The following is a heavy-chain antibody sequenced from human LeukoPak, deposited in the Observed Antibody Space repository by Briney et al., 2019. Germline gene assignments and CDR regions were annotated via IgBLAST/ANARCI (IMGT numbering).Heavy chain of an antibody. D-gene: IGHD5/OR15-5a*01. CDR2: IYSGGST. V-gene: IGHV3-66*01. Sequence: GGSLRLSCAASGLTVSSNYMSWVRQAPGKGLEWVSVIYSGGSTYYADSLKGRFTISRDNSKNTLYLQMNSLRAEDTAVYYCAREGRSLDAFDIWAKGQWSPSLQ. J-gene: IGHJ3*02. CDR3: AREGRSLDAFDI. CDR1: GLTVSSNY.